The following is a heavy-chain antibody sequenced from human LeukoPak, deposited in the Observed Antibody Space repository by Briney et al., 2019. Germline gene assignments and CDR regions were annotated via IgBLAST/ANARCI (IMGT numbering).Heavy chain of an antibody. J-gene: IGHJ4*02. CDR3: ARDRIAVVGTFFDY. V-gene: IGHV3-66*01. D-gene: IGHD6-19*01. Sequence: GGSLRLSCAASGFTVSSNYMSWVRQAPGKGLEWVSVIYRGGSTYYADSVKDRFTISRDNSKNTLYLQMNSLRADDTAVYYCARDRIAVVGTFFDYWGQGTLVTVSS. CDR1: GFTVSSNY. CDR2: IYRGGST.